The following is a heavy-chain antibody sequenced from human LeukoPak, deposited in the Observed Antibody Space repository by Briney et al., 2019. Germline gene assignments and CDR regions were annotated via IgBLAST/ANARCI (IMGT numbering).Heavy chain of an antibody. Sequence: SQTLSLTCAISGDSVSTNSATWTWLRQSPSRGLEWLGRTYYRSKWYNDYAVSMKSRIPINPDPSKNPFSLQFNSVTPEDTAVYYCARLVGASWFDSWGQGTLVTVSS. V-gene: IGHV6-1*01. J-gene: IGHJ5*01. CDR1: GDSVSTNSAT. D-gene: IGHD1-26*01. CDR2: TYYRSKWYN. CDR3: ARLVGASWFDS.